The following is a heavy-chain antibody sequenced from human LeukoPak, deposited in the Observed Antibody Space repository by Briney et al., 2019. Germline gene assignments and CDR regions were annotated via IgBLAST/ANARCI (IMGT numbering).Heavy chain of an antibody. J-gene: IGHJ4*02. CDR2: INPNSGGT. CDR3: ARDGEDIVVVPADY. Sequence: ASVKVSCKASGYTFTGYYMHWVRQAPGQGLEWMGWINPNSGGTNYAQKFQGRVTMTRDTSISTAYMELSRLRSDDTAVYYCARDGEDIVVVPADYWGPGTLVTVSS. V-gene: IGHV1-2*02. D-gene: IGHD2-2*01. CDR1: GYTFTGYY.